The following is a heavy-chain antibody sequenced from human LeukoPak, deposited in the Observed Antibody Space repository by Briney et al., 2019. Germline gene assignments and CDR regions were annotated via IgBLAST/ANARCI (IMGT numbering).Heavy chain of an antibody. Sequence: SETLSLTCTVSGGSISSYYWSWIRQPPGKGLEWIGYINYRGSTNYNPPLKSRVSISVDTSKNQFSLKLSSVTAADTAVYYCARHIGGRYYYYYMDVWGKGTTVTISS. J-gene: IGHJ6*03. D-gene: IGHD3-16*02. V-gene: IGHV4-59*08. CDR1: GGSISSYY. CDR2: INYRGST. CDR3: ARHIGGRYYYYYMDV.